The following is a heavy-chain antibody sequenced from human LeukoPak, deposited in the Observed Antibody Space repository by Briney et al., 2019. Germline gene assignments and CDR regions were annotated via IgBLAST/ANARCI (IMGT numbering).Heavy chain of an antibody. CDR2: IYYSGST. CDR1: GGSISSGDYY. CDR3: AATHYDILTGYSNYYFDY. D-gene: IGHD3-9*01. J-gene: IGHJ4*02. Sequence: SQTLSLTCTVSGGSISSGDYYWSWIRQPPGKGLEWIGYIYYSGSTYYNPSLKSRVTISIDTSKNQFSLKLSSVTAADTAVYYCAATHYDILTGYSNYYFDYWGQGTLVTVSS. V-gene: IGHV4-30-4*01.